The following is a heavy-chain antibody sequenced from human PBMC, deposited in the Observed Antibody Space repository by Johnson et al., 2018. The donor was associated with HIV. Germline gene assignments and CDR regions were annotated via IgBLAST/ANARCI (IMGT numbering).Heavy chain of an antibody. D-gene: IGHD6-25*01. V-gene: IGHV3-30-3*01. J-gene: IGHJ3*02. CDR2: ISYDGSNK. CDR3: ARQGAACAFYI. Sequence: VQLVEFGGVVVQPGGSLRLSCAASGFTFGDYAMHWVRQAPGKGLEWVAVISYDGSNKYYADSVKGRFTISRDTSKNTLYLQMNSLRAEDAALYYCARQGAACAFYIWGQGTMVTVSS. CDR1: GFTFGDYA.